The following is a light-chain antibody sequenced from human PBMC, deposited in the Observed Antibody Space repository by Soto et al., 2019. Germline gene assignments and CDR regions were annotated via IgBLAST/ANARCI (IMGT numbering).Light chain of an antibody. CDR1: QSISSW. CDR3: LQVKNFPRT. V-gene: IGKV1-5*03. CDR2: KAS. J-gene: IGKJ1*01. Sequence: DIQMTQSPSTLSASVGDRVTITCRASQSISSWLAWYQQKPGKAPKLLIYKASSLESGVPSRFSGSGSGTDFTLTIDSLQPEDFATYYCLQVKNFPRTFGQGTKLEIK.